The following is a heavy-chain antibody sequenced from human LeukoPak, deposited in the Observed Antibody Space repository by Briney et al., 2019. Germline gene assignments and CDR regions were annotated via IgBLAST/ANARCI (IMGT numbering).Heavy chain of an antibody. CDR1: GCTFSSYG. Sequence: GGSLRLSCAASGCTFSSYGMHWVRQAPGKGLEWVAVIWYDGSNKYYADSVKGRFTISRDNSKNTLYLQMNSLRAEDTAVYYCARKYCSGGSCYSDYWGQGTLVTVSS. J-gene: IGHJ4*02. V-gene: IGHV3-33*01. CDR3: ARKYCSGGSCYSDY. D-gene: IGHD2-15*01. CDR2: IWYDGSNK.